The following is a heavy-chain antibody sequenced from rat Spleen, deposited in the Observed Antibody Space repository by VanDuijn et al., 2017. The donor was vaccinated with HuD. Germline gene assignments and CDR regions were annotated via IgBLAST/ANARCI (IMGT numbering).Heavy chain of an antibody. CDR3: TRDRAGSSGFAY. D-gene: IGHD5-1*01. Sequence: EVQLVESGGGLVQPGRSLKLSCAASGFTYSNYVMAWVRQAPTKGLEWVASISTGGGNTYYRDSVKGRFTISRDNAKNTLYLQMDSLRSEDTATYYCTRDRAGSSGFAYWGQGTLVTVSS. J-gene: IGHJ3*01. CDR2: ISTGGGNT. CDR1: GFTYSNYV. V-gene: IGHV5S13*01.